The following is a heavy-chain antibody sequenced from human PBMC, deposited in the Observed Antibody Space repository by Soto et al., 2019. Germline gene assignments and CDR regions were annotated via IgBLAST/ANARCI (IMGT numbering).Heavy chain of an antibody. J-gene: IGHJ4*02. V-gene: IGHV4-4*07. D-gene: IGHD1-1*01. CDR1: GASISNYY. CDR3: ARESRSELGTVEY. CDR2: IYASGTT. Sequence: QGRLQESGPGLVKPSETLSLTCTVSGASISNYYWSWIRQPAGKGLECLGRIYASGTTTYNPSLRSRVTVSVDTSKNQFSLNLNSVTAADTAVYYCARESRSELGTVEYWGQGTLATVSS.